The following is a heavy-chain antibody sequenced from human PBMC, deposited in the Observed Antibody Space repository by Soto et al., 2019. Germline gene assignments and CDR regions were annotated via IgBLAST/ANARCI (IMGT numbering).Heavy chain of an antibody. CDR3: ARDYYRFNSGYGFSMDV. CDR2: ISYDGSNK. J-gene: IGHJ6*02. D-gene: IGHD5-12*01. CDR1: GFTFSSYA. V-gene: IGHV3-30-3*01. Sequence: QVQLVESGGGVVQPGRSLRLSCEASGFTFSSYAMHWVGQAPGKGLEWVAVISYDGSNKYYADSVKGRFTISRDNSKNTLYLQMNSLRAEDTAVYYCARDYYRFNSGYGFSMDVWGQGTTVTVSS.